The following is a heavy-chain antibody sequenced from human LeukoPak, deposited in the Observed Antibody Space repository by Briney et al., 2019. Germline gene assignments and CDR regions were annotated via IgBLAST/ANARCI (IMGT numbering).Heavy chain of an antibody. CDR2: VNPNNGNT. Sequence: ASVKVSCKASGYTFTSYDIHWVRQATGRGLEWMGHVNPNNGNTGDAQKFQGRVTMTRDPSTSTAYMELSSLRAEDTGVYFCARALAGTAELDVWGKGTTVTVSS. V-gene: IGHV1-8*01. CDR3: ARALAGTAELDV. J-gene: IGHJ6*04. D-gene: IGHD1-1*01. CDR1: GYTFTSYD.